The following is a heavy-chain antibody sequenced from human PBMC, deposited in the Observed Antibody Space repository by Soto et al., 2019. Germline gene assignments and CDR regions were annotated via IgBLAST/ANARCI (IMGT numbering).Heavy chain of an antibody. CDR2: IGGSGTRT. J-gene: IGHJ6*02. CDR3: ARNRGDIGDYGMDV. Sequence: VQLLESGGGLVQPGGSLRLSCVASGFTFSRYAMTWVRRAPGKGLEWVSLIGGSGTRTYYAASVKGRFTISRDNPKNTLYLQLNSLRAEDTAIYYCARNRGDIGDYGMDVWGQGTTVTVSS. D-gene: IGHD2-15*01. CDR1: GFTFSRYA. V-gene: IGHV3-23*01.